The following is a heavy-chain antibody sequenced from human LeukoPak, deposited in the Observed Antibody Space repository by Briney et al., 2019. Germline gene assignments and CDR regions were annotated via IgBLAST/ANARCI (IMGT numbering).Heavy chain of an antibody. CDR1: GLNLQNCL. CDR2: IQEDGGEN. V-gene: IGHV3-7*01. CDR3: ARDAVAASRDF. J-gene: IGHJ4*02. D-gene: IGHD6-19*01. Sequence: GGSLRLSYAASGLNLQNCLMSWVRPAPGKGLEWVASIQEDGGENSYVASVKGRFTISRDNAKNSLYLQMNSLRAEDTAVYYCARDAVAASRDFWGQGTLVTVSS.